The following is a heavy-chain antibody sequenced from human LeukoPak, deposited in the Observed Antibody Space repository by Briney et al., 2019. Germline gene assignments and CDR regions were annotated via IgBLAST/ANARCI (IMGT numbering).Heavy chain of an antibody. CDR2: INSDGSST. CDR1: GFTFSSYA. CDR3: AEGIAAAGIDY. V-gene: IGHV3-74*01. D-gene: IGHD6-13*01. J-gene: IGHJ4*02. Sequence: GGSLRLSCAASGFTFSSYAMSWVRQAPGKGLVWVSRINSDGSSTSYADSVKGRFTISRDNAKNTLYLQMNSLRAEDTAVYYCAEGIAAAGIDYWGQGTLVTVSS.